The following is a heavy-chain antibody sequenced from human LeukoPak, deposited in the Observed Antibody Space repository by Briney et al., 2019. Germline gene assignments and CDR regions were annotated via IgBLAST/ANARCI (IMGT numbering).Heavy chain of an antibody. J-gene: IGHJ5*02. V-gene: IGHV4-59*01. CDR1: GGSISSYY. Sequence: SETLSLTCTVSGGSISSYYWSWIRQPPGKGLEWIGYIYYSGSTNYNPSLKSRVTISVDTSKNQFSLKLSSVTAADTAVYYCAREGYYDSSGHPGPYNWFDPWGQGTLVTVSS. CDR2: IYYSGST. CDR3: AREGYYDSSGHPGPYNWFDP. D-gene: IGHD3-22*01.